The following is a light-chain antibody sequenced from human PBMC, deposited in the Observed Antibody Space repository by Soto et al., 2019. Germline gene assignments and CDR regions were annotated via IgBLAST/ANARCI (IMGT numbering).Light chain of an antibody. CDR2: DVS. J-gene: IGLJ2*01. V-gene: IGLV2-14*01. Sequence: QSALTQPASVSGSPGRSITISCTGTSSDVGGYKSVSWYQQHPGKAPKLMIYDVSNRPSGVSNRFSGSKSGNTASLSISGLQAEDEADYYCCSYTSTSTLHVVFGGGTKVTV. CDR1: SSDVGGYKS. CDR3: CSYTSTSTLHVV.